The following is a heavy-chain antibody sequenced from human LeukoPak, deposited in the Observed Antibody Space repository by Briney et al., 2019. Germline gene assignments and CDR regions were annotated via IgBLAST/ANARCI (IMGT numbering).Heavy chain of an antibody. CDR1: GFTFDDYA. V-gene: IGHV3-9*01. J-gene: IGHJ6*02. CDR2: ISWNSSSI. Sequence: GGSLRLSCAASGFTFDDYAMHWVRQAPGKGLEWVSGISWNSSSIGYADSVKGRFTISRDNAKNTLYLQMNSLRAEDTALYYCAKDTGSGYYYYYGMDVWGQGTTVTVSS. CDR3: AKDTGSGYYYYYGMDV. D-gene: IGHD6-19*01.